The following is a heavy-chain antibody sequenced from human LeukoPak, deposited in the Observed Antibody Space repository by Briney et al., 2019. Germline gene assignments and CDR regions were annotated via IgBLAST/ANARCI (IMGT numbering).Heavy chain of an antibody. Sequence: GGSLRLSCAAPGFTFPSYAMSWVRQAPGKGLEWVSGITNSGGNTYYADSVKGRFTISRDNSKSTLYLQMNSLRAEDTAVFYCAKGGQTDRFDYWGQGAPVTVSS. CDR1: GFTFPSYA. V-gene: IGHV3-23*01. CDR3: AKGGQTDRFDY. CDR2: ITNSGGNT. J-gene: IGHJ4*02. D-gene: IGHD5-12*01.